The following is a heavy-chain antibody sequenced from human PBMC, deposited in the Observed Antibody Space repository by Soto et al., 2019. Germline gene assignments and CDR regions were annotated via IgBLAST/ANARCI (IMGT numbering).Heavy chain of an antibody. Sequence: LSLTCTVSGGSISSYYWSWIRQPPGKGLEWIGYIYYSGSTNYNPSLKSRVTISVDTSKNQFSLKLSSVTAADTAVYYCARGVEMATSFDYWGQGTLVTVSS. CDR1: GGSISSYY. V-gene: IGHV4-59*01. CDR3: ARGVEMATSFDY. D-gene: IGHD5-12*01. CDR2: IYYSGST. J-gene: IGHJ4*02.